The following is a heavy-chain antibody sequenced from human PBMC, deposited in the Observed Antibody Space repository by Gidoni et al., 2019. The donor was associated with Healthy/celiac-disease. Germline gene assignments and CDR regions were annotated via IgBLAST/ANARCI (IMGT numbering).Heavy chain of an antibody. CDR1: GGSLSSYY. CDR3: ARSPTITFYYYYMDV. Sequence: QVQLQESGPGLVKPSETLSLTCTVSGGSLSSYYWSWIRQPPGKGLEWIGYIYYSGSTNYNPSLKSRVTISVDTAKNQFSLKLSAVTAADTAVYYCARSPTITFYYYYMDVWGKGTTVTVSS. V-gene: IGHV4-59*08. CDR2: IYYSGST. J-gene: IGHJ6*03. D-gene: IGHD5-12*01.